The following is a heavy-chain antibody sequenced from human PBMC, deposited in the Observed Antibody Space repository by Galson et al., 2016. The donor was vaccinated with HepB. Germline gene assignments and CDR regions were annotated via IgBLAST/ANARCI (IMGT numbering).Heavy chain of an antibody. CDR3: VRRRPITATLEAFDI. J-gene: IGHJ3*02. CDR1: GFTFSNYY. D-gene: IGHD1-14*01. Sequence: SLRLSCAASGFTFSNYYMDWVRQAPGKGLEWVGRIRDKTYRYATEYAASVRDRFTISRDDSQNSLFMEMHRLTNEGTAVYYCVRRRPITATLEAFDIWGQGTVVTVSS. CDR2: IRDKTYRYAT. V-gene: IGHV3-72*01.